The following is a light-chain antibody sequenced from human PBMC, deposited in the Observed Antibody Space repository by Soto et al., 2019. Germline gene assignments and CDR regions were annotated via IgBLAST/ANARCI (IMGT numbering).Light chain of an antibody. CDR2: DNN. CDR3: GTWDSSLSAAV. J-gene: IGLJ2*01. CDR1: SSNIGNNY. V-gene: IGLV1-51*01. Sequence: QSVLTQPPSVSAAPGQKVTISCSGSSSNIGNNYVSRYQQLPGTAPKLLIYDNNKRPSGIPDRFSGSKSGTSATLGITGLQTGDEADYYCGTWDSSLSAAVFGGGTKVTVL.